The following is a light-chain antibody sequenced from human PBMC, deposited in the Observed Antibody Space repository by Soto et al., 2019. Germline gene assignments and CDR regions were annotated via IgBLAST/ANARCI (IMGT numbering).Light chain of an antibody. CDR3: AAWDDSVNVQL. CDR1: SSSIGSNT. V-gene: IGLV1-44*01. J-gene: IGLJ2*01. Sequence: QTVVTQPPSASGTPGQRVTISCSGSSSSIGSNTVNWYQQLPGTAPKLLIYSYNQRPSGVPDRFSGSKSGTSASLAISGLQSEDEADYYCAAWDDSVNVQLFGGGTKLTVL. CDR2: SYN.